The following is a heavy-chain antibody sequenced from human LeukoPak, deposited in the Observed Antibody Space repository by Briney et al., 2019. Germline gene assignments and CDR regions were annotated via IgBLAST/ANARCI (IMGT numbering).Heavy chain of an antibody. CDR2: IYYSGST. Sequence: SETLSLTCTVSGGSISSSSYYWGWIRQPPGKGLEWIGSIYYSGSTYYNPSLKSRVTISVDTSKNQFSLKLSSVTAADTAVYYCARVQWLLEQSDYFDYWGQGTLVTVSS. CDR1: GGSISSSSYY. D-gene: IGHD5-12*01. CDR3: ARVQWLLEQSDYFDY. V-gene: IGHV4-39*07. J-gene: IGHJ4*02.